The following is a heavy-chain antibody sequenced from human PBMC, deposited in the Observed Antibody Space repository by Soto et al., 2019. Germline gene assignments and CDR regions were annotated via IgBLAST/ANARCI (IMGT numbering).Heavy chain of an antibody. D-gene: IGHD2-15*01. CDR3: ARGVAGDAFDI. J-gene: IGHJ3*02. V-gene: IGHV3-53*04. CDR1: GFTVSSNY. CDR2: IYSGGST. Sequence: GESLKISCAASGFTVSSNYMSWVRQAPGKGLEWVSVIYSGGSTYYADSVKGRFTISRHNSKNTLYLQMNSLRAEDTAVYYCARGVAGDAFDIWGQGTMVTVSS.